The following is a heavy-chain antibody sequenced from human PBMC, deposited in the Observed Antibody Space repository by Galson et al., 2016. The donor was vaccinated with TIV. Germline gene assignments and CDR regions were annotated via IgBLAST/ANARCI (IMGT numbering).Heavy chain of an antibody. CDR3: AKEAGTDYYYGMDV. CDR1: GFIFNSFA. CDR2: ISRRGFNT. D-gene: IGHD1/OR15-1a*01. Sequence: SLRLSCAASGFIFNSFAMSWVRQAPGKGLQWVSAISRRGFNTYYADSAKGRFTISRDNSKNTLCLQMNSVRADDTAVDYCAKEAGTDYYYGMDVWGQGTTVTVSS. J-gene: IGHJ6*02. V-gene: IGHV3-23*01.